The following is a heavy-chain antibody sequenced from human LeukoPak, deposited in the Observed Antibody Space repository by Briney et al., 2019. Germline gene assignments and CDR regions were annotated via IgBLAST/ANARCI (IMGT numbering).Heavy chain of an antibody. CDR2: INPNSGGT. J-gene: IGHJ5*02. CDR1: GYTFTGYY. CDR3: ARDRSIFGVVITRWWFDP. V-gene: IGHV1-2*02. D-gene: IGHD3-3*01. Sequence: ASVKVSCKASGYTFTGYYMHWVRQAPGQGLEWMGWINPNSGGTNYAQKFQGRVTMTRDTSISTAYMELSRLRSDDTAVYYCARDRSIFGVVITRWWFDPWGQGTLVTVSS.